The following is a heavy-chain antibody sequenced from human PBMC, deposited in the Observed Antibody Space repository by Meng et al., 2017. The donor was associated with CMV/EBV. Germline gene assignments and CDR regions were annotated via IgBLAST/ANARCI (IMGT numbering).Heavy chain of an antibody. D-gene: IGHD6-19*01. CDR3: ARLGYSSGWYLGY. Sequence: GSLSLTCTVSGGSISSSSYYWGWIRQPPGKGLEWIGSIYYSGSTYYNPSLKSRVTISVDTSKNQFSLKLSSVTAADTAVYYCARLGYSSGWYLGYWGQGTLVTVSS. CDR1: GGSISSSSYY. V-gene: IGHV4-39*01. CDR2: IYYSGST. J-gene: IGHJ4*02.